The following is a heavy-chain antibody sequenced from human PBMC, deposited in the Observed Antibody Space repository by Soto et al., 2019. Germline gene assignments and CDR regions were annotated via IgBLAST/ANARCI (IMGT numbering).Heavy chain of an antibody. Sequence: SQTLSLTCAISGDSVSSDTAAWNWIRQSPSRGLEWLGRTYYRSRWYHDYVASVKSRITIDPDTSKNQVSLQLNSVTPEDTAVYYCARARYNWNRSYYYAMDVWGQGTTVTVSS. D-gene: IGHD1-20*01. V-gene: IGHV6-1*01. J-gene: IGHJ6*02. CDR2: TYYRSRWYH. CDR3: ARARYNWNRSYYYAMDV. CDR1: GDSVSSDTAA.